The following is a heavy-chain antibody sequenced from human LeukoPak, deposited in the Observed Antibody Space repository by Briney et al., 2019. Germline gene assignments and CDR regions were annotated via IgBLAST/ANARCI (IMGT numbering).Heavy chain of an antibody. J-gene: IGHJ6*02. D-gene: IGHD3-10*01. CDR1: GDSVSRNSAA. CDR2: TYYRSKWYN. V-gene: IGHV6-1*01. CDR3: ARGEYPSGFYYYYGMDV. Sequence: SQTLSLTCAISGDSVSRNSAAWNWIRQSPSRGLEWLGRTYYRSKWYNDYAVSVKSRITINPDTSKNQFSLQLNSVTPEDTALYYCARGEYPSGFYYYYGMDVWGQGTTVTVSS.